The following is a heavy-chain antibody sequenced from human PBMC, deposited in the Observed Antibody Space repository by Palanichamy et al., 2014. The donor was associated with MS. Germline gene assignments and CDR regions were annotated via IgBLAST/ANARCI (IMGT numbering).Heavy chain of an antibody. Sequence: VESGGGVSSAGGSLRLSCAVSGISFSRYWMHWVRQAPGKGLVWVSRISGEGTITTYADSVRGRITISRDNAKNTVFLQLNNLRAEDTAVYYCATLSYPDDYWGQGTLVIVSS. CDR1: GISFSRYW. CDR3: ATLSYPDDY. J-gene: IGHJ4*02. CDR2: ISGEGTIT. D-gene: IGHD1-26*01. V-gene: IGHV3-74*01.